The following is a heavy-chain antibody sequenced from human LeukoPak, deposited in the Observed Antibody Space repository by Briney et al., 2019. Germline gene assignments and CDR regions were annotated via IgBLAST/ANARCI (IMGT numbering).Heavy chain of an antibody. CDR1: GGSVSSGSYY. CDR2: IYYSGST. V-gene: IGHV4-31*03. CDR3: ARDLAGSYCSSTSCYAVGWFDP. J-gene: IGHJ5*02. D-gene: IGHD2-2*01. Sequence: KTSETLSLTCTVSGGSVSSGSYYWSWIRQHPGKGLEWIGYIYYSGSTYYNPSLKSRVTISVDTSKNQFSLKLSSVTAADTAVYYCARDLAGSYCSSTSCYAVGWFDPWGQGTLVTVSS.